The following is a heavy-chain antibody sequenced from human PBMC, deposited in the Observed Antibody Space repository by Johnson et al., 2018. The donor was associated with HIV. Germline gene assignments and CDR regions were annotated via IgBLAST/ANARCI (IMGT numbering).Heavy chain of an antibody. V-gene: IGHV3-11*04. Sequence: QVQLVESGGGLVKPGGSLRLSCAASGFTFSDYYMRWIHQAPGKGLEWVSYISWNSASIGYADSVKGRFHISRDNAKNSLYLQMNSLRTEDTAVYYCAKDRIMVRGVIGGFDIWGQGKMVTVSS. D-gene: IGHD3-10*01. J-gene: IGHJ3*02. CDR2: ISWNSASI. CDR3: AKDRIMVRGVIGGFDI. CDR1: GFTFSDYY.